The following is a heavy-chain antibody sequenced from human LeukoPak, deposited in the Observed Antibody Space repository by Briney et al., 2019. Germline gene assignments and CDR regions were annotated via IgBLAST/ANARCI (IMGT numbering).Heavy chain of an antibody. Sequence: GGSLRLSCGASGFTFSNYAMSWVRQAPGEGLEWISAIGRGGKTYYADSLKGRFTISRDDSKNTLYLQLNSLRDEDTGLYFCAREKTVTYADAFDIWGRGTMVTVSS. V-gene: IGHV3-23*01. CDR2: IGRGGKT. J-gene: IGHJ3*02. CDR1: GFTFSNYA. D-gene: IGHD4-17*01. CDR3: AREKTVTYADAFDI.